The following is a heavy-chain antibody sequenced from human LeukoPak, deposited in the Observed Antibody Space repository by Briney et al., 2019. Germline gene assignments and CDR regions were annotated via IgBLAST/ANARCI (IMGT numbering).Heavy chain of an antibody. J-gene: IGHJ4*02. CDR1: VYTFTRSG. D-gene: IGHD5-24*01. CDR3: ARDYVEMSTIRDFGY. V-gene: IGHV1-18*01. CDR2: ISAYNGDR. Sequence: ASLKGSCKAPVYTFTRSGLSCVRHAPRQGLEWMGWISAYNGDRNYAKKFQGRVTMTTDTSTSTAYMELMSLRSDDTAVYYCARDYVEMSTIRDFGYWGQGTLVTVSS.